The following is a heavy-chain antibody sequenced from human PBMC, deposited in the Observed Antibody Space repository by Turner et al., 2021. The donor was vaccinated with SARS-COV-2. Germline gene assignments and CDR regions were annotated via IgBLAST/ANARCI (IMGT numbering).Heavy chain of an antibody. CDR2: IYSGGCT. J-gene: IGHJ6*02. CDR3: ARGGHYYYGLDV. CDR1: GVTVSSNY. Sequence: EVQLVESGGGLIQPGGSLRLSCAASGVTVSSNYMSCVRQAPGKGLEWVSVIYSGGCTFYSDSVKGRFTISRDNSKNTLYLQMNILRAEDTAVYYCARGGHYYYGLDVWGQGTTVTVSS. D-gene: IGHD3-10*01. V-gene: IGHV3-53*01.